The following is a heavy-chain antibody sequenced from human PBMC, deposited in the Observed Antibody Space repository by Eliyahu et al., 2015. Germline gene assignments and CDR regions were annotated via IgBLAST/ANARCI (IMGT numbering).Heavy chain of an antibody. Sequence: AQLVESGGDVVQPGRSLRLSCAASGIAFGASIMHWVRQAPGKGLEWVALMSFDGSTQYGPDPVEGRFSISRDDSKNTLYLQMDSLTEDDTATYYCAREGGSSGYAGLFDHWGQGTLVTVSS. CDR3: AREGGSSGYAGLFDH. CDR1: GIAFGASI. CDR2: MSFDGSTQ. J-gene: IGHJ4*02. V-gene: IGHV3-30-3*01. D-gene: IGHD3-22*01.